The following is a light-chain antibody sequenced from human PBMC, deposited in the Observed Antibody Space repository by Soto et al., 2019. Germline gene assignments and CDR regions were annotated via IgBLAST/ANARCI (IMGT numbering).Light chain of an antibody. J-gene: IGKJ4*01. V-gene: IGKV1-16*02. CDR2: AAS. CDR1: QGINKY. CDR3: QQYNTYPLT. Sequence: DIQMTQSPSSLSASVGDRVTITCRASQGINKYLAWFQQKPGQAPKSLIYAASSLQSGVPSKFSGRGSGTDFPLTISNLEPEDSATYCCQQYNTYPLTFGGGTKVEIE.